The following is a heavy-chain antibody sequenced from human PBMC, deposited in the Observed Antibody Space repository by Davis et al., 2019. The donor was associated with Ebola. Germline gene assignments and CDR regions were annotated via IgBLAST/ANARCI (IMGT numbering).Heavy chain of an antibody. V-gene: IGHV3-74*01. CDR1: GFTSSSYV. D-gene: IGHD1-26*01. J-gene: IGHJ4*02. CDR2: ISHDGTIT. CDR3: SRDVQWEFYDY. Sequence: PGGSLRLSCAASGFTSSSYVMHWVRHAPGKGLVWVSRISHDGTITTYADSVKGRFTVSRDNAKNTLYLQMNSLTAEDTAVYYCSRDVQWEFYDYWGQGTLVTVSS.